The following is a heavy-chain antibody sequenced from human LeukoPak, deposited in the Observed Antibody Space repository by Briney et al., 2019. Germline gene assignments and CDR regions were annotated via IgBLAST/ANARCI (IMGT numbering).Heavy chain of an antibody. CDR3: ARDYSRNSFDY. CDR1: GFTFSNHD. V-gene: IGHV3-33*01. J-gene: IGHJ4*02. CDR2: IWYDGINN. Sequence: GGSLRLSCAASGFTFSNHDMHWVRQAPGKGLEWVAVIWYDGINNYYADSVKGRFSISRDNSKNALYLQMNSLSAEDTAVYFCARDYSRNSFDYWGQGTLVTVPS. D-gene: IGHD6-13*01.